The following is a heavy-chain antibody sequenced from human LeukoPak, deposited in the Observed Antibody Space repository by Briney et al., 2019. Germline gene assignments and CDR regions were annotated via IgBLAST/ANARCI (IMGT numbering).Heavy chain of an antibody. Sequence: PGGSLRLSCAASGFTFSSYSMNWVRQAPGKGLEWVSSISSSSSYIYYADSVKGRFTISRDNAKNSLYLQMNSLRAEDTAVYYCATVVTAAYQFDYWGQGTLVTVSS. D-gene: IGHD2-21*02. CDR1: GFTFSSYS. V-gene: IGHV3-21*01. CDR2: ISSSSSYI. J-gene: IGHJ4*02. CDR3: ATVVTAAYQFDY.